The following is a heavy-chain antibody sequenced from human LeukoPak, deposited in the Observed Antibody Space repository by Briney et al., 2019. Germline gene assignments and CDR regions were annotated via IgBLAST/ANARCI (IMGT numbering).Heavy chain of an antibody. D-gene: IGHD3-9*01. CDR2: IYSGGST. CDR3: ARVVTDNLTGYIGGFDY. J-gene: IGHJ4*02. V-gene: IGHV3-66*01. CDR1: GFTVSSNY. Sequence: GGSLRLSCAASGFTVSSNYMSWVRQAPGKGLEWVSVIYSGGSTYYADSVKGRFTISRDNSKNTLYLQMNSLRAEDTAVYYCARVVTDNLTGYIGGFDYWGQGTLVTVSS.